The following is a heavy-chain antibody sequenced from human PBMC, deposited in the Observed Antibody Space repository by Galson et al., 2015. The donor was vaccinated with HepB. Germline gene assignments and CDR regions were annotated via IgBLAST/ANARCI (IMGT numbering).Heavy chain of an antibody. J-gene: IGHJ3*02. Sequence: SLRLSCAASGFTFSSYAMSWVRQAPGKGLEWVSAISGSGGSTYYADSVKGRFTISRDNSKNTLYLQMNSLRAEDTAVYYCAKIQLWLHAFDIWGQGTMVTVSS. CDR1: GFTFSSYA. D-gene: IGHD5-18*01. CDR2: ISGSGGST. V-gene: IGHV3-23*01. CDR3: AKIQLWLHAFDI.